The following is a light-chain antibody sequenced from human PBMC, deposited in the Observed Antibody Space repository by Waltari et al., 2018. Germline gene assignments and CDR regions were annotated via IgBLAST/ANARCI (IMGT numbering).Light chain of an antibody. CDR3: AAWDDSLSGRV. J-gene: IGLJ3*02. V-gene: IGLV1-47*01. CDR1: RSNIGSNY. Sequence: QSVLTQQPSASGTPGQRVTISCSGSRSNIGSNYVYWYQQRPGTAPKLLIYRNNQRPSGVPDRFSGSKSGTSASLAISGLRSEDEADYYCAAWDDSLSGRVFGGGTKLTVL. CDR2: RNN.